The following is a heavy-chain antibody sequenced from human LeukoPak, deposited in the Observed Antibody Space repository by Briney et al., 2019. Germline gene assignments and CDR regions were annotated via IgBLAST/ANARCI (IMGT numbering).Heavy chain of an antibody. D-gene: IGHD3/OR15-3a*01. CDR3: AGALIRDPYDFWSGIDP. V-gene: IGHV1-69*13. Sequence: GASVKASCKASGGTFSTYALSWVRQAPGQGLEWMGGIISILGTAKYAQKFQGRVTITADESTSAAYMELSSLRSEDTAVYYCAGALIRDPYDFWSGIDPWGQGTLVTVSS. J-gene: IGHJ5*02. CDR1: GGTFSTYA. CDR2: IISILGTA.